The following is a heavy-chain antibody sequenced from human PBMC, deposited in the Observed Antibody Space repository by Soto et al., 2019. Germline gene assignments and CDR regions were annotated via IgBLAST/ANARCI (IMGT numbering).Heavy chain of an antibody. CDR3: ARWYCTVGSCFTCWEFDL. Sequence: QAQLVQSGAEVKKPGASVKVSCQAGGYTFADYGLSWVRQAPGQGLEWVGWIGPYNGNTNYAQHLQYRVTMPTDTATNTAYMVLRSLRSDVTALSYCARWYCTVGSCFTCWEFDLWGRGTLLYVSS. V-gene: IGHV1-18*01. J-gene: IGHJ2*01. D-gene: IGHD2-15*01. CDR2: IGPYNGNT. CDR1: GYTFADYG.